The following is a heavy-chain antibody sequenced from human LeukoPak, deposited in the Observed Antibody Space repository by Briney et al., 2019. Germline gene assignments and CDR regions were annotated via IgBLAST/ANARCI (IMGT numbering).Heavy chain of an antibody. CDR2: ISSSSTI. Sequence: PGGSLRLSCAASGFTFSSYSMNWVRQAPGKGLEWVSYISSSSTIYYADSVKGRFTISRDNAKNSLYLQMNSLRAEDTAVYYCARDTRTYYYDSTPLDYWGQGTLVTVSS. D-gene: IGHD3-22*01. J-gene: IGHJ4*02. CDR1: GFTFSSYS. CDR3: ARDTRTYYYDSTPLDY. V-gene: IGHV3-48*01.